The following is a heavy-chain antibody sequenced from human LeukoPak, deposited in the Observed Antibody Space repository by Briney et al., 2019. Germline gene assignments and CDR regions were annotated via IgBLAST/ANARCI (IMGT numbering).Heavy chain of an antibody. J-gene: IGHJ6*02. CDR1: GGSISSYY. CDR3: ARVRGGSYCDYGMDV. CDR2: IYYSGST. Sequence: PSETLSLTCTVSGGSISSYYWSWIRQPPGKGLEWIGYIYYSGSTNYNPSLKSRVTISVDTSKNQFSLKLSSVTAADTAVYYCARVRGGSYCDYGMDVWGQGTTVTVSS. V-gene: IGHV4-59*01. D-gene: IGHD1-26*01.